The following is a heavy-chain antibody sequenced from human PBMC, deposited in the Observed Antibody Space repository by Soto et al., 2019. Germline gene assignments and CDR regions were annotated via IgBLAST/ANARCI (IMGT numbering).Heavy chain of an antibody. J-gene: IGHJ4*02. CDR3: ARIRAVTTTMYYFDY. D-gene: IGHD4-17*01. V-gene: IGHV2-70*01. Sequence: SGPTLVNPTQTLTLTCTFSGFSLSTSGVGVGWIRQPPGKALEWLALIYWDDDKYYSTSLKTRLTISKDTSKNQVVLTMTNMDPVDTATYYCARIRAVTTTMYYFDYWGQGTLVTVSS. CDR1: GFSLSTSGVG. CDR2: IYWDDDK.